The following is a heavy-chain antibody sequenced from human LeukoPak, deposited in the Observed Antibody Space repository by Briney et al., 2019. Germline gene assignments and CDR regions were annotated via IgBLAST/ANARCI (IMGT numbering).Heavy chain of an antibody. J-gene: IGHJ4*02. CDR2: ISAYNGNT. V-gene: IGHV1-18*01. D-gene: IGHD3-22*01. CDR1: GYTFTSYG. CDR3: ATDLGYYDSSGYLPFDY. Sequence: GASVKVSCKASGYTFTSYGISWVRQAPGQGLEWMGWISAYNGNTNYAQKLQGRVTMTTDTSTSTAYMELRSLRSDDTAVYYCATDLGYYDSSGYLPFDYWGQGTLVTVSS.